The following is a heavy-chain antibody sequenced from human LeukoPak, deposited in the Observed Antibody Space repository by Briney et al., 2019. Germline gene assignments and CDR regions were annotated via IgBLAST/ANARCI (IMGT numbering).Heavy chain of an antibody. CDR2: VYHSGSS. V-gene: IGHV4-59*02. Sequence: SETLSLTCTVSGASVSSYFWSWIRQSPEKGLEWIGYVYHSGSSSSNPSLQSRVTISQDTSRNQVSLKMTSATAADMAVYYCAKLLGEEYWGQGTQVVVSS. J-gene: IGHJ4*02. CDR1: GASVSSYF. D-gene: IGHD6-6*01. CDR3: AKLLGEEY.